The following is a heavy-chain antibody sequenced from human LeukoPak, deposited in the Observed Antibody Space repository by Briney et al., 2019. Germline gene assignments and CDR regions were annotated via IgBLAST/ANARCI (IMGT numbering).Heavy chain of an antibody. CDR3: ARGALGMSGRIVDAFDI. Sequence: PGGSLRLSCAASGFTFSSYGMHWVRQAPGKGLEWVSSISSSSSYIYFADSVKGRFTISRDNAKNSLYLQMNSLRAEDTAVYYCARGALGMSGRIVDAFDIWGQGTRVTVSS. J-gene: IGHJ3*02. V-gene: IGHV3-21*01. CDR1: GFTFSSYG. CDR2: ISSSSSYI. D-gene: IGHD1-14*01.